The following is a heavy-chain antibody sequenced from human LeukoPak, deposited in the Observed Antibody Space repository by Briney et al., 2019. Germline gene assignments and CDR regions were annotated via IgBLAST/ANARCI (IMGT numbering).Heavy chain of an antibody. V-gene: IGHV1-18*01. CDR2: ISAYNGNT. J-gene: IGHJ4*02. CDR1: GYTFTSYG. Sequence: EASVTVSCKASGYTFTSYGISWVRQAPGQGLEWMGWISAYNGNTNYAQKLQGRVTMTTDTSTSTAYMELRSLRSDDTAVYYCARLGPYYYDSSGYYPYWGQGTLVTVSS. D-gene: IGHD3-22*01. CDR3: ARLGPYYYDSSGYYPY.